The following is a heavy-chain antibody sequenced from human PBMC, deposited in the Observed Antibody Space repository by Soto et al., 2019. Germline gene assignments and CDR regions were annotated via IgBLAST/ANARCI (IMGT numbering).Heavy chain of an antibody. CDR2: IIPIFGTP. V-gene: IGHV1-69*01. CDR1: GGTFNSYA. J-gene: IGHJ5*02. D-gene: IGHD3-10*01. CDR3: ARATAWFGLEGENWFDP. Sequence: QVQLVQSGAEVRKPGSSVKVSCKASGGTFNSYAINWVRQAPGQGLEWMGGIIPIFGTPKYAQNFQGGVTITADESTSTVYMELSSLNSEATAVYYCARATAWFGLEGENWFDPWGQGTLVSVSS.